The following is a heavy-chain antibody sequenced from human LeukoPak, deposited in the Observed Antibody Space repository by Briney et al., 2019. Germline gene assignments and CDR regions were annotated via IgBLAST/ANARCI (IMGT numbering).Heavy chain of an antibody. D-gene: IGHD1-26*01. CDR3: ARDSPIGMGYYYGMDV. CDR1: GGSISSGDYY. V-gene: IGHV4-61*08. CDR2: IYYSGST. J-gene: IGHJ6*02. Sequence: SETLSLTCTVSGGSISSGDYYWSWIRQPPGKGLEWIGYIYYSGSTNYNPSLKSRVTISVDTSKDRFSLKLSSVTAADTAVYYCARDSPIGMGYYYGMDVWGQGTTVTVSS.